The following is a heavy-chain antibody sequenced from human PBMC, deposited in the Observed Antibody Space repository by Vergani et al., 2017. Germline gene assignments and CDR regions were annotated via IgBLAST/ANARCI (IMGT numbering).Heavy chain of an antibody. V-gene: IGHV4-39*01. CDR3: ARQARDGYNYPYDY. Sequence: QLQLQESGPGLVKPSETLSLTCTVSGGSISSSSYYWGWIRQPPGKGLEWIGRIYYSGSTYYNPSLKSRVPISVDTSKNQFSLKLSSGTAADTAVYYCARQARDGYNYPYDYWGQGTLVTVSS. CDR1: GGSISSSSYY. D-gene: IGHD5-24*01. CDR2: IYYSGST. J-gene: IGHJ4*02.